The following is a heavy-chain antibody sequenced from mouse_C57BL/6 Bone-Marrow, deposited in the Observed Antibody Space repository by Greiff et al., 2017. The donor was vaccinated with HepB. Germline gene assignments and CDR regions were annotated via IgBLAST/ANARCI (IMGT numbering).Heavy chain of an antibody. CDR3: ARYYERYYAMDY. J-gene: IGHJ4*01. Sequence: EVQRVESGGGLVKPGGSLKLSCAASGFTFSSYAMSWVRQTPEKRLEWVATISDGGSYTYYPDNVKGRFTISRDNAKNNLYLQMSHLKSEDTAMYYCARYYERYYAMDYWGQGTSVTVSS. CDR2: ISDGGSYT. V-gene: IGHV5-4*01. D-gene: IGHD2-4*01. CDR1: GFTFSSYA.